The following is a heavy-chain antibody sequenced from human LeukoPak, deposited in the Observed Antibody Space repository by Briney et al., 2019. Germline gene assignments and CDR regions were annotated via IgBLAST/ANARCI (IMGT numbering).Heavy chain of an antibody. CDR1: GFTFSSYG. Sequence: PGGSLRLSCAASGFTFSSYGMHWVRWAPGKGLEWVTVIWTDGSKKYYVDSVKGRCSISRDNSNNILYLQMDSLRVEDTAVYYCVRRGAGTYDFDYWGQGTLVTVST. V-gene: IGHV3-33*01. CDR2: IWTDGSKK. CDR3: VRRGAGTYDFDY. D-gene: IGHD1-26*01. J-gene: IGHJ4*02.